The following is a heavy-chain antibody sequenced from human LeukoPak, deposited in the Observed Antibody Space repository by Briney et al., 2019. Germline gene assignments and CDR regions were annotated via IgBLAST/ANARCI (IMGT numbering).Heavy chain of an antibody. V-gene: IGHV3-23*01. CDR3: AKDRATVTPAVFDY. Sequence: GEALGLSFAAPGFRFSSYAINWVRPAPGKGLEWVSAISGSGGSTYYADSVKGRFTISRDFSKNTLYLQMNNLRAEDTAVYYCAKDRATVTPAVFDYWGQGTLVTVSS. J-gene: IGHJ4*02. CDR2: ISGSGGST. D-gene: IGHD4-17*01. CDR1: GFRFSSYA.